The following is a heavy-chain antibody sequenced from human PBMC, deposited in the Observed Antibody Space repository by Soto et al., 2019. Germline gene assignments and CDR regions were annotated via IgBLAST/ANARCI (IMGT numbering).Heavy chain of an antibody. D-gene: IGHD1-26*01. J-gene: IGHJ4*02. CDR3: ARHVPYRRSGSYLFDF. V-gene: IGHV4-39*01. CDR2: FFYRGST. Sequence: SETLSLTCTVSGDSISSSNFYWAWICQPPGRGLEFIGTFFYRGSTYLNPSLKSRVTTSVDPSKNQFSLRLSSVTAADTAVYYCARHVPYRRSGSYLFDFWGQGTLVTVSS. CDR1: GDSISSSNFY.